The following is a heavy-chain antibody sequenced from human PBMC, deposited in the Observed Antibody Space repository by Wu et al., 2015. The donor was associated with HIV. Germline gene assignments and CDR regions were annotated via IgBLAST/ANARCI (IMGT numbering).Heavy chain of an antibody. CDR3: AKGDLHFYFNL. D-gene: IGHD3-16*01. CDR2: INPNRGAT. CDR1: GYSFTGYY. Sequence: QVQLVQSGGEVKKPGASVKISCKASGYSFTGYYLHWVRQAPGQTLEWMGWINPNRGATNYAHKFQGRVTMTRDTSVSTAYMELTSLRSDDTATYYCAKGDLHFYFNLWGRGSRVIVSS. J-gene: IGHJ2*01. V-gene: IGHV1-2*07.